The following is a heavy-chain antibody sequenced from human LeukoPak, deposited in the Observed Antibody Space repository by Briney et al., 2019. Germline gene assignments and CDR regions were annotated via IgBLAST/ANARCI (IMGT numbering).Heavy chain of an antibody. Sequence: GRSLRLSCAASGFTFSSYAMHWVRQAPGKGLEWVAVISYDGSNKYYADSVKGRFTISRDNSKNTLYLQMNSLRAEDTAVYYCAVGESYAGYYGMDVWGKGTTVTVSS. CDR3: AVGESYAGYYGMDV. V-gene: IGHV3-30*04. J-gene: IGHJ6*04. CDR2: ISYDGSNK. CDR1: GFTFSSYA. D-gene: IGHD3-10*01.